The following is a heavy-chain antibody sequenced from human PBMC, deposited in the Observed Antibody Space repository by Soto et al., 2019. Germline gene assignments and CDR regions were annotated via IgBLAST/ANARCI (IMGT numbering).Heavy chain of an antibody. J-gene: IGHJ4*02. Sequence: QVQLVESGGGVVQPGTSLRLSCVASGFTLSSYSIHWVRQAPGKGLDWVAVISYDGNSQFYGDSVKGRFIVSRDNSRNTLFFQLNNLEAEGTAVHYCAKVSRPSRVSTPDFDYWGQGTLVTVSS. V-gene: IGHV3-30*14. CDR3: AKVSRPSRVSTPDFDY. CDR1: GFTLSSYS. CDR2: ISYDGNSQ. D-gene: IGHD3-10*01.